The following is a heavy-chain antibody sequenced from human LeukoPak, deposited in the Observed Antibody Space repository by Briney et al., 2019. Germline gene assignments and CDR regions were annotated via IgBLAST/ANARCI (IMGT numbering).Heavy chain of an antibody. V-gene: IGHV3-33*01. J-gene: IGHJ4*02. CDR3: AREMGLNIVATFGY. CDR2: IWYDGSNK. D-gene: IGHD5-12*01. CDR1: GFTFSNYG. Sequence: GRSLRLSCAASGFTFSNYGMHWVRQAPGKGLEWVALIWYDGSNKYYADSVKGRFTISRDNSRNTLYLQMNSLRAEDTAVYYCAREMGLNIVATFGYWGQGTLVTVSS.